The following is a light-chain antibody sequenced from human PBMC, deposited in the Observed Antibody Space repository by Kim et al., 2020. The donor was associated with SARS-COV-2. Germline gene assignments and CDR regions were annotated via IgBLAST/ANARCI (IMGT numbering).Light chain of an antibody. CDR2: DVS. J-gene: IGLJ2*01. Sequence: QSALTQPASVSGSPGPSITISCTGTSSDVGGYNYVSWYQQHPGKAPKLMIYDVSNRPSGVSNRCSGSKSGNMASLTISGLQAEDEADYYCSSYTSSSTLVVFGGGTQRTVL. V-gene: IGLV2-14*03. CDR1: SSDVGGYNY. CDR3: SSYTSSSTLVV.